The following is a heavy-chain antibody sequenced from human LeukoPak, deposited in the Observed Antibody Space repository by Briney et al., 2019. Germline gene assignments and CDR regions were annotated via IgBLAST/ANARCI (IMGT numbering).Heavy chain of an antibody. CDR1: GGTFSSYA. J-gene: IGHJ4*02. CDR3: ARDHLTLAARVDF. CDR2: IIPIFGTA. V-gene: IGHV1-69*13. Sequence: SVKVSCKASGGTFSSYAISWVRQAPGQGLEWMGGIIPIFGTANYAQKFQGRVTITADESTSTAYMELSSLRSDDTAVYYCARDHLTLAARVDFWGQGTLVTVSS. D-gene: IGHD2-15*01.